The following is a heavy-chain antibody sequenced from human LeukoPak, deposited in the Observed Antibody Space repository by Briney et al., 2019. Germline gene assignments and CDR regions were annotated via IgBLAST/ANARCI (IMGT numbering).Heavy chain of an antibody. CDR3: ARTYCSRGSCYLDY. CDR2: ISGSSTYT. CDR1: GFTSSDYY. J-gene: IGHJ4*02. D-gene: IGHD2-15*01. V-gene: IGHV3-11*03. Sequence: PGGSLRLSCAASGFTSSDYYMSWIRQAPGKGLEWVSYISGSSTYTNYADSVKGRFTISRDNAKNSVYLQMMSLRAENTAVYFCARTYCSRGSCYLDYWGQGTLVTVSS.